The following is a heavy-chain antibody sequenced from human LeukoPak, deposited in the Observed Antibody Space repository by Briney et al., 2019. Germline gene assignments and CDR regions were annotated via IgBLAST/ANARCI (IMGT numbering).Heavy chain of an antibody. CDR2: IWSDGSNK. CDR3: ARDRSGSLAGGDY. Sequence: GGSLRLSCAASGFTFSSYGMHWVRQAPGKGLGWVGVIWSDGSNKYYADSVKGRFTISRNNSKNTLNLQMASLRAEDTAVNYCARDRSGSLAGGDYWGQGTLVTVS. V-gene: IGHV3-33*01. D-gene: IGHD3-10*01. CDR1: GFTFSSYG. J-gene: IGHJ4*02.